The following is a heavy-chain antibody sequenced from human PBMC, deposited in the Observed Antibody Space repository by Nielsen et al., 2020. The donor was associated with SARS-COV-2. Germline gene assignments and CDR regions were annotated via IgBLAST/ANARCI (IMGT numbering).Heavy chain of an antibody. D-gene: IGHD1-1*01. CDR1: GFSFSDYY. J-gene: IGHJ5*01. V-gene: IGHV3-11*05. CDR3: ARGGWNHNWFDS. CDR2: ISSSSGYT. Sequence: GESLKISCAASGFSFSDYYMTWIRQAPGKGLEWVSYISSSSGYTNYADSVKGRFTISRDNAKYSLHLQMNSLRADDTAVYYCARGGWNHNWFDSWGQGTLVTVSS.